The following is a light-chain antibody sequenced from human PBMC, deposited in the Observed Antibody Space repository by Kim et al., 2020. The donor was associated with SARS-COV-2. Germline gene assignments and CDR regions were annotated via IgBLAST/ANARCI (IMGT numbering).Light chain of an antibody. CDR3: QQYDNVPPNA. CDR2: DAS. CDR1: HDINNY. J-gene: IGKJ2*01. V-gene: IGKV1-33*01. Sequence: ASVGDRVTITCQASHDINNYLNWYQQKPGEAPKLLIYDASNLETGVPSRFSGSGSGTDFTFTITNLQPEDIATYYCQQYDNVPPNAFGQGTKLEI.